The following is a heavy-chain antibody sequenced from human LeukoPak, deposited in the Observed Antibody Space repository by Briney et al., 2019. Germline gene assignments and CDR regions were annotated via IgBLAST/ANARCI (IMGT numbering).Heavy chain of an antibody. V-gene: IGHV1-69*04. D-gene: IGHD1-14*01. CDR3: AIPPLPRRTRGFDY. CDR2: IIPILGIA. Sequence: GASVKVSCKASGYTFTSYAISWVRQAPGQGLEWMGRIIPILGIANYAQKFQGRVTITADKSTSTAYMELSSLRSEDTAVYYCAIPPLPRRTRGFDYWGQGTLVTVSS. J-gene: IGHJ4*02. CDR1: GYTFTSYA.